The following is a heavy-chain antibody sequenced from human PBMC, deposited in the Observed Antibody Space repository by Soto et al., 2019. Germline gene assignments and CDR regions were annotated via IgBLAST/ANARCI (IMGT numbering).Heavy chain of an antibody. Sequence: EVHLVESGGGLVQPGGSLRLSCAASGFTISSYAMSWVRQAPGKGLEWVSAITGSGGTTYYADSVKGRFTISRDNSKNRLYLQMDSLRAEDTAVYFCASVDFGAYIPHFAYLGQGTLVNVSS. J-gene: IGHJ4*02. V-gene: IGHV3-23*04. D-gene: IGHD4-17*01. CDR3: ASVDFGAYIPHFAY. CDR1: GFTISSYA. CDR2: ITGSGGTT.